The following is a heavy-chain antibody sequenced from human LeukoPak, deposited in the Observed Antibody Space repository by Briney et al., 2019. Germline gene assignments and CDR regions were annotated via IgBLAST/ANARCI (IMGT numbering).Heavy chain of an antibody. CDR3: ARDRGGDYYDSSGYFDY. J-gene: IGHJ4*02. D-gene: IGHD3-22*01. CDR2: IYYSGST. Sequence: PSQTLSLTCTVSGGSISSGGYYWSWIRQHPGKGLEWIGYIYYSGSTYYNPSLKSRVTISVDTSKNQFSLKLSSVTAADTAVYYCARDRGGDYYDSSGYFDYWGQGTLVTVSS. V-gene: IGHV4-31*03. CDR1: GGSISSGGYY.